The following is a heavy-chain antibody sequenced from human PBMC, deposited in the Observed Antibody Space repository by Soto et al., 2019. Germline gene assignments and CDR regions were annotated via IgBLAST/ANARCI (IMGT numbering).Heavy chain of an antibody. Sequence: EVQLVESGGGLVKPGESLRLSCAASGFTFTNAWMNWVRQAPGKGLEWVGRIRSKTDGGTPDYAAPVKGRFTISRDDSKNTLYVQMNSLKTADTAIYYCTTEKGYWGQGTLVTVSS. CDR1: GFTFTNAW. CDR2: IRSKTDGGTP. J-gene: IGHJ4*02. CDR3: TTEKGY. V-gene: IGHV3-15*07.